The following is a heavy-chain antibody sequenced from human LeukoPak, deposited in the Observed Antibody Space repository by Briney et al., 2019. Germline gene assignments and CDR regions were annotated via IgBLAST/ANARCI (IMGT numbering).Heavy chain of an antibody. CDR1: GFTISRSS. J-gene: IGHJ4*02. Sequence: GGSLRLSCAASGFTISRSSMHWVRQAPGKGLEYVSAISSNGGNTYYANSVKGRFTISRDTSKNTLYLQMNSLRAEDTAVYYCAKDLGVRGVPAAFDYWGQGTLVTVSS. CDR3: AKDLGVRGVPAAFDY. V-gene: IGHV3-64*01. CDR2: ISSNGGNT. D-gene: IGHD3-10*01.